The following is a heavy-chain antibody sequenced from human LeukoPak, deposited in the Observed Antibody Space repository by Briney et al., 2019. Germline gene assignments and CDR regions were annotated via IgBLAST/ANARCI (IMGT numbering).Heavy chain of an antibody. D-gene: IGHD6-19*01. CDR1: GGSISSSSYY. Sequence: SETLSLTCTVSGGSISSSSYYWGWIRQPPGKGLEWIGSIYYSGSTYYNPSLKSRVTISVDTSRNQFSLKLSSVTVADTAVYYCARLCRGSGWYYFDYWGQGTLVTVSS. CDR3: ARLCRGSGWYYFDY. CDR2: IYYSGST. V-gene: IGHV4-39*01. J-gene: IGHJ4*02.